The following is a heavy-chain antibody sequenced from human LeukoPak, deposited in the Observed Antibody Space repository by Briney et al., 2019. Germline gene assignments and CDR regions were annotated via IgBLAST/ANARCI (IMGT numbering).Heavy chain of an antibody. D-gene: IGHD3-10*01. CDR3: AKGLRFGELDY. J-gene: IGHJ4*02. Sequence: PGGSLRLSCAASGFTFDDCAVHWVRQAPGKGLEWVSGISWNSGSIGYADSVKGRFTISRDNAKNSLYLQMNSLRAEDTALYYCAKGLRFGELDYWGQGTLVTVSS. V-gene: IGHV3-9*01. CDR2: ISWNSGSI. CDR1: GFTFDDCA.